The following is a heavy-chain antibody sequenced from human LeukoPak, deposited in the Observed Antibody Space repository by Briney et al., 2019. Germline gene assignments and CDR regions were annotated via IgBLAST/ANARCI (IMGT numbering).Heavy chain of an antibody. CDR3: ARGPYYYGSGSYYSH. V-gene: IGHV4-34*01. Sequence: SETLSLTCAVYGGSFSGYYWSWIRQPPGKGLEWIGEINHSGNTNYNPSLKSRVTISVDTSKNQFSLKLSSVTAADTAVYYCARGPYYYGSGSYYSHWGQGTLVTVSS. J-gene: IGHJ4*02. CDR2: INHSGNT. CDR1: GGSFSGYY. D-gene: IGHD3-10*01.